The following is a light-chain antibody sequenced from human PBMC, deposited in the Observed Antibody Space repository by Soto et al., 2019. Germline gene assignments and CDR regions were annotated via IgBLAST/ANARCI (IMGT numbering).Light chain of an antibody. CDR1: QSVSNN. J-gene: IGKJ3*01. CDR3: QQFRRSPYT. CDR2: GAS. V-gene: IGKV3-15*01. Sequence: EIVMTHSPATLSVSPGERATLSCRASQSVSNNLAWYQQKPGQAPRLLIYGASTRATAIPARFSGSGSGTEFTLTISSLQSEDFAVYYCQQFRRSPYTFGPGTKLDF.